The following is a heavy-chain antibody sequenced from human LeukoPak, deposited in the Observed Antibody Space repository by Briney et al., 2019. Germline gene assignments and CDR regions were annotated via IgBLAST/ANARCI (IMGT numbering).Heavy chain of an antibody. CDR1: GGTFSSYA. Sequence: GSSVKVSCKASGGTFSSYAISWVRQAPGQGLEWMGGIIPIFGTANYAQKFQGRVTITTDESTSTAYMELSSLRSEDTAVYYCARDPDGYSSSWPGGSWFDPWGQGTLVTVSP. D-gene: IGHD6-13*01. CDR3: ARDPDGYSSSWPGGSWFDP. V-gene: IGHV1-69*05. J-gene: IGHJ5*02. CDR2: IIPIFGTA.